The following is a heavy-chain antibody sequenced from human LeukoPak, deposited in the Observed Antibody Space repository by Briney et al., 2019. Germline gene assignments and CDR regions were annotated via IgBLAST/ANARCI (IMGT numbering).Heavy chain of an antibody. CDR3: AKGGAAAGSGWYYGMDV. Sequence: PGGSLRLSCAASGFTFSSYSMNWVRQAPGKGLEWVSSISSSSSYIYYADSVKGRFTISRDNSKNTLYLQMNSLRAEDTAVYYCAKGGAAAGSGWYYGMDVWGQGTTVTVSS. D-gene: IGHD6-13*01. CDR2: ISSSSSYI. CDR1: GFTFSSYS. V-gene: IGHV3-21*01. J-gene: IGHJ6*02.